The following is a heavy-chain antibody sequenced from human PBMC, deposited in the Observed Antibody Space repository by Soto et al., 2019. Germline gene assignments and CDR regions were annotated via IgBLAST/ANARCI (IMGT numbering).Heavy chain of an antibody. CDR3: ARDYYDSSGYRRFDP. CDR2: IYHSGST. Sequence: SETRSLTCAVSGYSISSGYYLGWILQPPGKGLEWIGSIYHSGSTYYNPSLKSRVTISVDTSKNQFSLKLSSVTAADTAVYYCARDYYDSSGYRRFDPWGQGTLVTVSS. V-gene: IGHV4-38-2*02. CDR1: GYSISSGYY. D-gene: IGHD3-22*01. J-gene: IGHJ5*02.